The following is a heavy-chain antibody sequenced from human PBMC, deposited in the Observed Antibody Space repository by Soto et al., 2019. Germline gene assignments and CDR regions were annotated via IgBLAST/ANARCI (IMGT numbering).Heavy chain of an antibody. V-gene: IGHV3-9*01. D-gene: IGHD3-10*01. CDR1: GFTFGDYA. Sequence: EVQLVESGGGLVQPGRSLRLSCEASGFTFGDYAMHWVRQIPGKGLEWVSTITWNSGTIDYADSVKGRFTISRDNAKSSLYLQMHSLRTDDTALYYCAKDREFGDFLTREFDSWGQGTLVTVSS. J-gene: IGHJ4*02. CDR2: ITWNSGTI. CDR3: AKDREFGDFLTREFDS.